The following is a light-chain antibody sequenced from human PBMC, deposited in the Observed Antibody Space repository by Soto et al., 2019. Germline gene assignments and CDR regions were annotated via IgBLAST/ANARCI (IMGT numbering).Light chain of an antibody. Sequence: DIVMTQSPLSLPVTPGEPASISCRSSQTLLHSNGYNYLDWYLQKPGQSPQLLIYLGSSRASGVPDKFSGSGSGTEFTLKITRVEAEDVGVYYCMQALQTPTFGQGTKLEIK. CDR1: QTLLHSNGYNY. CDR3: MQALQTPT. V-gene: IGKV2-28*01. CDR2: LGS. J-gene: IGKJ2*01.